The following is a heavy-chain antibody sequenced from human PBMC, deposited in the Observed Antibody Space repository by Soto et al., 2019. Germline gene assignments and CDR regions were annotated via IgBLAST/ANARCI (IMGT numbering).Heavy chain of an antibody. CDR3: ARELDSGYEIFEY. J-gene: IGHJ4*02. V-gene: IGHV3-33*01. CDR1: GFTFSSYG. CDR2: IWYDGSNK. Sequence: GGSLRLFCAASGFTFSSYGMHWVRQAPGKGLEWVAVIWYDGSNKYYADSVKGRFTISRDNSKNTLYLQMNSLRAEDTAVYYCARELDSGYEIFEYWGQGTLVTVSS. D-gene: IGHD5-12*01.